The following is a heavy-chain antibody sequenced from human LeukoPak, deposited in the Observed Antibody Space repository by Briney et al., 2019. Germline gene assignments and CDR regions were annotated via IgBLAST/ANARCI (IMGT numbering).Heavy chain of an antibody. J-gene: IGHJ4*02. CDR3: ARVDGNIAYRPVED. CDR1: GFTFSDHW. D-gene: IGHD3-16*01. CDR2: INQDGSEI. V-gene: IGHV3-7*01. Sequence: GGSLRLSCTTSGFTFSDHWMSWVRQAPGKGLEWVGNINQDGSEINYLESVKGRLSITRDNAKNSLFLHMNNLRVEDTAKYYCARVDGNIAYRPVEDWGQGTLVTVSS.